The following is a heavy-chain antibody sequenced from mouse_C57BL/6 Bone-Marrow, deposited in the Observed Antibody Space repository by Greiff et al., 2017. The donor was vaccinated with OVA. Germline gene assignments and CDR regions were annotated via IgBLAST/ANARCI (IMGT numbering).Heavy chain of an antibody. CDR2: IRSKSNNYAT. J-gene: IGHJ2*01. Sequence: EVQVVESGGGLVQPKGSLKLSCAASGFSFNTYAMNWVRQAPGKGLEWVARIRSKSNNYATYYADSVKDRFTISRDDSESMLYLQMNNLKTEDTAMYYCVRQEYGRDFDYWGQGTTLTVSS. D-gene: IGHD1-1*01. CDR1: GFSFNTYA. CDR3: VRQEYGRDFDY. V-gene: IGHV10-1*01.